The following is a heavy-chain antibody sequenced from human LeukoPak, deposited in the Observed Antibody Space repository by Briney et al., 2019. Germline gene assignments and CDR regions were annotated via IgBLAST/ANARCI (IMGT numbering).Heavy chain of an antibody. CDR1: GFTFSSYG. J-gene: IGHJ4*02. Sequence: PGGSLRLSCAASGFTFSSYGMHWVRQAPGKGLEWVAFIRYDGSNKYYADSVKGRFTISRNNSKNTLYLQNNSLRAEDTAVYYCAKDMESAYDCSGYYSPFDSWAQGTLVTVSS. CDR2: IRYDGSNK. V-gene: IGHV3-30*02. CDR3: AKDMESAYDCSGYYSPFDS. D-gene: IGHD3-22*01.